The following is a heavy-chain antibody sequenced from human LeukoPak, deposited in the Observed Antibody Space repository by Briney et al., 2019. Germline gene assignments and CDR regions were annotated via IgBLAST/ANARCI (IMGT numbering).Heavy chain of an antibody. CDR2: IIPMFGTA. CDR1: GGTFGSYA. J-gene: IGHJ4*02. CDR3: ARGPAYDFWSGYYPYYFDY. V-gene: IGHV1-69*13. Sequence: SVKVSCKASGGTFGSYAISWVRQAPGQGLEWMGGIIPMFGTANYAQKFQGRVTITADESASTAYTELSSLRSEDTAVYYCARGPAYDFWSGYYPYYFDYWGQGTLVTVSS. D-gene: IGHD3-3*01.